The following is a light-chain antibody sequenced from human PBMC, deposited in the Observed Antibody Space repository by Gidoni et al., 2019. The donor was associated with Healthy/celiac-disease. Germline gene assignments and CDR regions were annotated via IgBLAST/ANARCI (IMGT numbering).Light chain of an antibody. CDR3: QQYGTSPWT. CDR2: GAS. CDR1: QYVSSSY. J-gene: IGKJ2*02. V-gene: IGKV3-20*01. Sequence: EIVLTQSPGTLSLSPGERATRSCRASQYVSSSYLAWYQQKPAQAPRLLIYGASSRATGIPDRFSGSGSGTDFTLTISRLEPEDVAVYFCQQYGTSPWTFGQGTKLEIK.